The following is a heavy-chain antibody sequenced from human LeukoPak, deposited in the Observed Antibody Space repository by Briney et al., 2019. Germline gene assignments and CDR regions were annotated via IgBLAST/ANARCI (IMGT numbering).Heavy chain of an antibody. Sequence: PGGSLRLSCAASGFTFSSYAMHWVRQAPGKGLEYVSAISSNGDSTYYANSVKGRFTISRDNSKNTLYLQMGSLRAEDMAVYYCARVSGIFGVTYFAYWGQGTLVTVSS. D-gene: IGHD3-3*01. V-gene: IGHV3-64*01. CDR2: ISSNGDST. CDR1: GFTFSSYA. J-gene: IGHJ4*02. CDR3: ARVSGIFGVTYFAY.